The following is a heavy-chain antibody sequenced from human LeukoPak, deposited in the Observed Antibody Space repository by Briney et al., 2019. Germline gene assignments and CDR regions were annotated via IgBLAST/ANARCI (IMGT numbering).Heavy chain of an antibody. CDR1: GGSIRNYY. CDR3: ARVYTYGSGSLPWFDP. CDR2: IYYSGST. Sequence: SETLSLTCTVSGGSIRNYYWNWIRQPPGKGLEGLGYIYYSGSTNYNPSLKSRVTISVDTSKNQFSLKLTSVTAADTAVYYCARVYTYGSGSLPWFDPWGQGTLVTVSS. V-gene: IGHV4-59*01. J-gene: IGHJ5*02. D-gene: IGHD3-10*01.